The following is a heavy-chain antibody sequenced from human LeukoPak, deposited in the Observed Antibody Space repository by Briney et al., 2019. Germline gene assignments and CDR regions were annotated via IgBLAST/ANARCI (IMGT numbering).Heavy chain of an antibody. V-gene: IGHV4-38-2*02. J-gene: IGHJ6*02. CDR1: GYSISSGYY. CDR3: ARVLAARSYYYYYGMDV. Sequence: SETLSLTCTVSGYSISSGYYWGWIRQPPGKGLEWIGSIYHSGSTYYNPSLKSRVTISVDTSKNQFSLKLSSVTAADTAVYYCARVLAARSYYYYYGMDVWGQGTTVTVSS. D-gene: IGHD3-3*02. CDR2: IYHSGST.